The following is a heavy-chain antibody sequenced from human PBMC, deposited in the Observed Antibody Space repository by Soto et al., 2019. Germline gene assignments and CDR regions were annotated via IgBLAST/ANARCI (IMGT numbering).Heavy chain of an antibody. J-gene: IGHJ5*02. Sequence: SETLSLTCAVYGGSFSGYYWSWIRQPPGKGLEWIGEINHSGSTNYNPSLKSRVTISVDTSENQFSLKLSSVTAADTAVYYCARGLRTWGQGTLVTVSS. CDR2: INHSGST. CDR1: GGSFSGYY. V-gene: IGHV4-34*01. CDR3: ARGLRT.